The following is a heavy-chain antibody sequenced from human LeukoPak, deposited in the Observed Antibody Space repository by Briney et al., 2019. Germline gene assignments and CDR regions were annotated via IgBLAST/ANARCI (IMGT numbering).Heavy chain of an antibody. V-gene: IGHV3-23*01. CDR3: AKGPRGYSYGQADY. Sequence: PGGSLRLSCAASGFTFSSYAMSWVRQAPGKELEWVSVISGSGSTYYADSVKGRFTISRGNSKNTLYLQMNSLRAEDTAVYYCAKGPRGYSYGQADYWGQGTLVTVSS. D-gene: IGHD5-18*01. CDR1: GFTFSSYA. J-gene: IGHJ4*02. CDR2: ISGSGST.